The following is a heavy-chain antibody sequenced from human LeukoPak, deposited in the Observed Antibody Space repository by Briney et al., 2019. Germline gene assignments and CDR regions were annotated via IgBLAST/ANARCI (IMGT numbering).Heavy chain of an antibody. J-gene: IGHJ4*02. CDR3: AREMYSYGRTYFDY. CDR2: ISSGSSTI. D-gene: IGHD5-18*01. CDR1: GFSFSSYS. V-gene: IGHV3-48*01. Sequence: PGGSLRLSCAASGFSFSSYSMNWVRQAPGKGLEWVSYISSGSSTIYYADSVKGRFTISRDNAKNSLFLQMNSLRAEDTAVYYCAREMYSYGRTYFDYWGQGTLVTVSS.